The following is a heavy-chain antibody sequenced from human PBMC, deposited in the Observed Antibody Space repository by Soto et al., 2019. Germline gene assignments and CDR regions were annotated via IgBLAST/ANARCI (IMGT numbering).Heavy chain of an antibody. V-gene: IGHV4-39*01. CDR2: IYYSGST. Sequence: SETLSLTCTVSGGSISSSSYYWGWIRQPPGKGLEWIGSIYYSGSTYYNPSLKSRVTISVDTSKNQFSLKLSSVTAADTAVYYCARTAKKRPGYSSGWYYGYWGHGTLVTVSS. CDR3: ARTAKKRPGYSSGWYYGY. CDR1: GGSISSSSYY. J-gene: IGHJ4*01. D-gene: IGHD6-19*01.